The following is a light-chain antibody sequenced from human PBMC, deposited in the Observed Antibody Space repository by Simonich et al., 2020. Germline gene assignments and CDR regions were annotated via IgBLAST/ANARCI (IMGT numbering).Light chain of an antibody. V-gene: IGLV2-23*01. CDR3: CSYAGSSTYVV. Sequence: SALTQPPSVSGPPEQSITISCTETSRDVGSYNLVSWYQQHPGKTPKLMINEGSQRPSGVPNRFSGSKSGNTASLTISGLQAEDEADYYCCSYAGSSTYVVFGGGPKLTVL. J-gene: IGLJ2*01. CDR1: SRDVGSYNL. CDR2: EGS.